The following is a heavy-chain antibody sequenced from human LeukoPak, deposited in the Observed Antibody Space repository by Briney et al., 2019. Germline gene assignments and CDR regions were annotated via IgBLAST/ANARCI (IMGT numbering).Heavy chain of an antibody. V-gene: IGHV3-30-3*01. CDR1: GFTFSSYA. Sequence: GRSLRLSCAASGFTFSSYAMHWVRQAPGKGLEWVAVISYDGSNKYYADSVKGRFTISRDNSKNTLYLQMNSLRAEDTAVYYCARGPGDPLYFDYWGQGTPVTVSS. J-gene: IGHJ4*02. D-gene: IGHD2-21*02. CDR3: ARGPGDPLYFDY. CDR2: ISYDGSNK.